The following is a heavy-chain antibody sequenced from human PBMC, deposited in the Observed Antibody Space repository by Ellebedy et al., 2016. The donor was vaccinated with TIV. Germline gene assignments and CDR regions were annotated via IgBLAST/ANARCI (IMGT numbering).Heavy chain of an antibody. D-gene: IGHD3-3*01. CDR3: ARLEDDFWSGPYYYGMDV. Sequence: MPSETLSLTCTVSGGSISSSRYYWGWIRQPPGKGLEWIGSIYYSGSTYYNPSLKSRVTISVDTSKNQFSLKLRSVTAADTAVYYCARLEDDFWSGPYYYGMDVWGQGTTVTVSS. J-gene: IGHJ6*02. CDR2: IYYSGST. V-gene: IGHV4-39*01. CDR1: GGSISSSRYY.